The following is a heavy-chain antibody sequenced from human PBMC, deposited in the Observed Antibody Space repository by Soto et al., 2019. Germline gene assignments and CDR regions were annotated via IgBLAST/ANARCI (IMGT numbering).Heavy chain of an antibody. V-gene: IGHV1-46*01. Sequence: ASVKVSCKASGYTFTSYYMHWVRQAPGQGLGWMGIINPSGGSTSYAQKFQGRVTMTRDTSTSTVYMELSSLRFEDTAVYYCARVWAAADAFDIWGQGTMVTVSS. J-gene: IGHJ3*02. CDR3: ARVWAAADAFDI. CDR1: GYTFTSYY. D-gene: IGHD6-13*01. CDR2: INPSGGST.